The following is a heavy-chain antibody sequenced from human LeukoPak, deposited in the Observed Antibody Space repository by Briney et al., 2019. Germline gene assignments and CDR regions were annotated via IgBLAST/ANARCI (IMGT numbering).Heavy chain of an antibody. D-gene: IGHD3-10*01. J-gene: IGHJ4*02. CDR2: INHSGST. CDR3: ARGRAVRGVAY. V-gene: IGHV4-34*01. Sequence: SETLSLTCAVYGGSFSGYYWSWIRQPPGKGLEWIGEINHSGSTNYNPSLKSRVTISVDTSKNQFSLKLSSVTAAGTAVYYCARGRAVRGVAYWGQGTLVTVSS. CDR1: GGSFSGYY.